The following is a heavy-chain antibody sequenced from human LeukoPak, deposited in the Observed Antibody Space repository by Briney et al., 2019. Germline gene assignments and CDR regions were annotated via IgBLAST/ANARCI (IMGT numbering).Heavy chain of an antibody. V-gene: IGHV1-69*04. J-gene: IGHJ5*02. CDR2: IIPILGIA. CDR1: GYTFTSYD. CDR3: ARDGSFGSGSYRLDP. Sequence: SVKVSCKASGYTFTSYDISWVRQAPGQGLEWMGRIIPILGIANYAQKFQGRVTITADKSTSTAYMELSSLRSEDTAVYYCARDGSFGSGSYRLDPWGQGTLVTVSS. D-gene: IGHD3-10*01.